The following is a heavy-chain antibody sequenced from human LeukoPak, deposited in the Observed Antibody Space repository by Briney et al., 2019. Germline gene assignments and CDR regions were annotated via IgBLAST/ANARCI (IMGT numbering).Heavy chain of an antibody. CDR2: IYRDGSS. Sequence: PGGSLRLSCVASGLSVSSNYMSWVRQAPGKGLEWVSVIYRDGSSYYAESVKGRFTISRDTSKNTLYIKMNSLRAEDTAVYYCARSFYDILIGYYQYFDYWGQGTLVTVSS. J-gene: IGHJ4*02. CDR3: ARSFYDILIGYYQYFDY. D-gene: IGHD3-9*01. V-gene: IGHV3-66*01. CDR1: GLSVSSNY.